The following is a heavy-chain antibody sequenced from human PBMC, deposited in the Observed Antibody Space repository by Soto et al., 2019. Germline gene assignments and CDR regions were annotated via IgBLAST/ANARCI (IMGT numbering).Heavy chain of an antibody. V-gene: IGHV3-74*01. CDR1: GFTLGSHR. CDR3: ATVFDL. CDR2: IDTDGGGT. Sequence: DVQLVESEGSLVQPGGSLRVSCAASGFTLGSHRIHWVRQPPGKGLEWVSRIDTDGGGTSYADSVKGRFTISTDNAKNTVYLQMNGLRAEDTAVYYCATVFDLWGQGTLVTVSS. J-gene: IGHJ5*02.